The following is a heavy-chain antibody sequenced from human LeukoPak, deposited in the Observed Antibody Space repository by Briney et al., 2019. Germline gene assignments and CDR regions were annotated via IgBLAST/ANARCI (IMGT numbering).Heavy chain of an antibody. CDR2: ISAYNGNT. J-gene: IGHJ3*02. CDR1: GYTFTSYG. CDR3: ARDRLGMSDGKAFDI. V-gene: IGHV1-18*01. D-gene: IGHD7-27*01. Sequence: ASVKVSCKASGYTFTSYGISWVRQAPGQGLEWMGWISAYNGNTNYAQKFQGRVTITADESTSTAYMELSSLRSEDTAVYYCARDRLGMSDGKAFDIWGQGTMVTVSS.